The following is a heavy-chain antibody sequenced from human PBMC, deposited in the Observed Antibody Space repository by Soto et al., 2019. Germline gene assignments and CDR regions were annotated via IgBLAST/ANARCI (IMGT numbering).Heavy chain of an antibody. V-gene: IGHV1-3*01. J-gene: IGHJ6*03. CDR3: ARDGGLSYYDLWSGYYNYYYYMDV. D-gene: IGHD3-3*01. Sequence: GASVKVSCKASGYTFTSYAMHWVRQAPGQRLEWMGWINAGNGNTKYSQKFQGRVTITRDTSASTAYMELSSLRSEDTAVYYCARDGGLSYYDLWSGYYNYYYYMDVRGTGTTVSVSS. CDR2: INAGNGNT. CDR1: GYTFTSYA.